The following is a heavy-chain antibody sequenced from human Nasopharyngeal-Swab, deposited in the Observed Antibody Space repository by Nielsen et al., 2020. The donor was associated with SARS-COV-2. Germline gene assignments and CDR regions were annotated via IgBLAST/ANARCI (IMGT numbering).Heavy chain of an antibody. CDR2: IYSGGST. J-gene: IGHJ4*02. CDR3: ARDPRTTVTGGDY. D-gene: IGHD4-17*01. V-gene: IGHV3-66*01. Sequence: WILQPPGKGLEWVSVIYSGGSTYYADSVKGRFTISRDNSKNTLYLQMNSLRAEDTAVYYCARDPRTTVTGGDYWGQGTLVTVSS.